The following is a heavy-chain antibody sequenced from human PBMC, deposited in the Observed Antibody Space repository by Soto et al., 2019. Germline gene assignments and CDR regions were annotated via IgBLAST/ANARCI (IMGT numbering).Heavy chain of an antibody. CDR3: ARGPSGDKVDY. D-gene: IGHD7-27*01. CDR1: GGSISNVNYC. CDR2: IYNGGST. J-gene: IGHJ4*02. V-gene: IGHV4-30-4*01. Sequence: QVQLQESGPGLVKPSETLSLTCTVSGGSISNVNYCWSWIRQSPHKGLEWIGNIYNGGSTYNNPSLKSRVTISVDTSKNQFSLKLSSVSAADTAVYYCARGPSGDKVDYWGQGTLVTVSS.